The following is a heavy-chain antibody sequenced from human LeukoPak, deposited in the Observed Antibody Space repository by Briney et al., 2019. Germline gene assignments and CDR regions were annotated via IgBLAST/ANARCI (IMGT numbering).Heavy chain of an antibody. Sequence: PGGSLRLSCAASGFTFSSYWMHWVRQAPGKGLVWVSRINSDGSSTSYADSVKGRFTISRDNAKNTLYLQMNSLRAGDTAVYYCAAIAVAADFDYWGQGTLVTVSS. D-gene: IGHD6-19*01. V-gene: IGHV3-74*01. CDR3: AAIAVAADFDY. CDR2: INSDGSST. J-gene: IGHJ4*02. CDR1: GFTFSSYW.